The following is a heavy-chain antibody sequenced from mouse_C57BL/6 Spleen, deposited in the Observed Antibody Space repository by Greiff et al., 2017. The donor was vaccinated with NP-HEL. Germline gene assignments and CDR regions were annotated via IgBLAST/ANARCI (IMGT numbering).Heavy chain of an antibody. D-gene: IGHD1-1*01. CDR1: GYTFTSYW. Sequence: QVQLQQPGTELVKPGASVKLSCKASGYTFTSYWMHWVKQRPGQGLEWIGNINPSNGGTNYNAKFKSKATLTVDKSSSTAYMQLSSLTSEDSAVYYCARERYYDGNFDYWGQGTTLTVSS. V-gene: IGHV1-53*01. CDR2: INPSNGGT. CDR3: ARERYYDGNFDY. J-gene: IGHJ2*01.